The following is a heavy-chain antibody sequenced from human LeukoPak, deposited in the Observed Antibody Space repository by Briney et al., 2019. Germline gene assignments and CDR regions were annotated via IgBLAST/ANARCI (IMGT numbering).Heavy chain of an antibody. Sequence: PSETLSLTCKVSGGSISSYYWSWIRQPPGKGLEWIGYIYDSGSTIYNPSLKSRVTISVDTSKNQFSLSLNSVTAADTAVYYCAISASSGSYYVTHFDFWGQGNLVTVSS. CDR1: GGSISSYY. CDR2: IYDSGST. J-gene: IGHJ4*02. V-gene: IGHV4-59*01. CDR3: AISASSGSYYVTHFDF. D-gene: IGHD3-10*01.